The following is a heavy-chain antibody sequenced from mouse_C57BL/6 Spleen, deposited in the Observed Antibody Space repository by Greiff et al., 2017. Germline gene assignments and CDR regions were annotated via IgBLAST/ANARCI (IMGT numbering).Heavy chain of an antibody. V-gene: IGHV1-76*01. CDR2: IYPGSGNT. J-gene: IGHJ1*03. CDR3: ARCDYYGSRWYFDV. CDR1: GYTFTDYY. D-gene: IGHD1-1*01. Sequence: QVQLQQPGAELVRPGASVKLSCKASGYTFTDYYINWVKQRPGQGLEWIARIYPGSGNTYYNEKFKGKATLTAEKSSSTAYMQLSSLTSEDSAVYFCARCDYYGSRWYFDVWGTGTTVTVSS.